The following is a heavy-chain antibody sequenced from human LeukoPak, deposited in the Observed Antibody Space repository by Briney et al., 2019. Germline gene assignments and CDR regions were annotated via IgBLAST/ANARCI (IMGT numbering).Heavy chain of an antibody. J-gene: IGHJ5*02. CDR3: AKIQQWLVRQPGPDQNWFDP. Sequence: GGSLRLSCAASGFTFSSYAMSWVRQAPGKGLEWVSAISGSGGSTYYADSVKGRFTISRDNSKNTLYLQMNSLRAEDTAVYYCAKIQQWLVRQPGPDQNWFDPWGQGTLVTVSS. CDR1: GFTFSSYA. V-gene: IGHV3-23*01. CDR2: ISGSGGST. D-gene: IGHD6-19*01.